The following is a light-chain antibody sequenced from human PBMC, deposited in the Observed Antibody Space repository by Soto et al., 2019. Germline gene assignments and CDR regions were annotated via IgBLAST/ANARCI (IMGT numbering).Light chain of an antibody. CDR1: ISVVGRFDV. Sequence: QSVLTQPASVSGSLGRSITISCTGTISVVGRFDVVSWFQQHPGQVPKLIIYEGSRRPSGVSSRFSGSKSGNTASLTISGLQAEDEADYYCCAYVGARTHVFGNGTKVTVL. CDR2: EGS. V-gene: IGLV2-23*01. J-gene: IGLJ1*01. CDR3: CAYVGARTHV.